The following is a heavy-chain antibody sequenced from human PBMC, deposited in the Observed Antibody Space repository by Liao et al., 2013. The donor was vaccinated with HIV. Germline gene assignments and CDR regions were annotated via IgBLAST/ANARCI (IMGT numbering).Heavy chain of an antibody. V-gene: IGHV4-39*07. D-gene: IGHD5-18*01. CDR3: AGTHEGYSYGRFDY. CDR1: GGSISSGSYY. CDR2: LYYSGSA. Sequence: QLQLQESGPGLVKPSETLSLTCTVSGGSISSGSYYWGWIRQPPGKGLEWIGTLYYSGSANYNPSLKSRVTISVDTSKNQFSLNLSSVTAADTAVYYCAGTHEGYSYGRFDYWGQGTLVTVSS. J-gene: IGHJ4*02.